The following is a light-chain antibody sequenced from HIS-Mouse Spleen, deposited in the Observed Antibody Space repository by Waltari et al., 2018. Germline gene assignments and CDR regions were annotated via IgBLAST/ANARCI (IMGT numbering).Light chain of an antibody. CDR2: EGS. CDR1: SSDVGSYNL. CDR3: CSYAGSSRV. Sequence: QSALTQPASVSGSPGQSITISSTGTSSDVGSYNLVSWYQQHPGKAPELMIDEGSKRTPGVSNRFSGSKSGNTASMTISGLQAEDEADYYCCSYAGSSRVFGGGTKLTVL. V-gene: IGLV2-23*01. J-gene: IGLJ3*02.